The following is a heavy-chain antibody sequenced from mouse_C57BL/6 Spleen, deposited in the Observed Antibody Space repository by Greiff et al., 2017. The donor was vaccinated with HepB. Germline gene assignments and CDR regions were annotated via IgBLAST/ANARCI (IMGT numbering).Heavy chain of an antibody. D-gene: IGHD1-1*01. J-gene: IGHJ1*03. V-gene: IGHV5-17*01. CDR3: ARRGLLLRNWYFDV. Sequence: EVPLMESGGGLVKPGGSLKLSCAASGFTFSDYGMHWVRQAPEKGLEWVAYISSGSSTIYYADTVKGRFTISRDNAKNTLFLQMTSLRSEDTAMYYCARRGLLLRNWYFDVWGTGTTVTVSS. CDR1: GFTFSDYG. CDR2: ISSGSSTI.